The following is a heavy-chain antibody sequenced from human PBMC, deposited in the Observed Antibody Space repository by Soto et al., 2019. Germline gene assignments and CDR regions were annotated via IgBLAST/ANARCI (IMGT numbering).Heavy chain of an antibody. CDR2: GYYTGST. Sequence: QVQLQESGPGLVKTSETLSLNCTVSGDPISGNYWSWIRQPPGKRPERIGYGYYTGSTNYNPSLKCRVTISVDTSNNQFSLRLSSVTAADTAVYHFARYKKLIVDYWGRGTLVTVSS. D-gene: IGHD1-20*01. V-gene: IGHV4-59*08. CDR3: ARYKKLIVDY. CDR1: GDPISGNY. J-gene: IGHJ4*02.